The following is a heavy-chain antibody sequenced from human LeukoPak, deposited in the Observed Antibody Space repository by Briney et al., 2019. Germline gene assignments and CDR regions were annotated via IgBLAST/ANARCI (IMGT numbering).Heavy chain of an antibody. CDR1: GFTFSNFA. Sequence: PGGSLRLSCVASGFTFSNFAMIWVRQAPGKGLEWGSVIGSDSGRIQYAASVQGRFTISRDNSKNTLYLQMDSLGADDTAVYYCAKYRTTNAPPRNFDYWGQGTLVTVSS. CDR3: AKYRTTNAPPRNFDY. D-gene: IGHD1-14*01. V-gene: IGHV3-23*01. J-gene: IGHJ4*02. CDR2: IGSDSGRI.